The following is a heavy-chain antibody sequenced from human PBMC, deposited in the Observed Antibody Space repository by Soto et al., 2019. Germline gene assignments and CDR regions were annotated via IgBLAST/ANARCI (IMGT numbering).Heavy chain of an antibody. D-gene: IGHD6-19*01. CDR3: ATSGGGWYLY. CDR2: LNPNSGDT. J-gene: IGHJ4*02. V-gene: IGHV1-8*01. Sequence: QVQLVQSGAEVKKPGASVKVSCKASGYTFSSYDINWVRQATGQGLEWMGWLNPNSGDTGYAQKFQARVTLTRNTSMITAYIELSSLTSDDTAVYYCATSGGGWYLYSGQVTLVTVSS. CDR1: GYTFSSYD.